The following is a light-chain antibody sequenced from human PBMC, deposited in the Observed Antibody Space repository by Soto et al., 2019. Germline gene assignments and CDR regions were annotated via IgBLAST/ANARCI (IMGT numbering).Light chain of an antibody. V-gene: IGKV3-15*01. CDR2: GAS. Sequence: EIVMTQPPDTLSVSRGERATLSCRASQSVSSNLAWYQQRPGQAPRLLIYGASTRANGIPARFSGSGSGTEFTLTISSLQSEDFAVYYCQQYNNWPPWLTFGGGTKVDIK. J-gene: IGKJ4*01. CDR1: QSVSSN. CDR3: QQYNNWPPWLT.